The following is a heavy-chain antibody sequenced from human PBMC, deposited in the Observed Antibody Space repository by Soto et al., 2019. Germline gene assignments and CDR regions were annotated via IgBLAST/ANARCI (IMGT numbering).Heavy chain of an antibody. CDR1: GYTFTGYY. CDR3: ARGRYSSSVMDV. CDR2: INPNSGGT. V-gene: IGHV1-2*04. D-gene: IGHD6-6*01. Sequence: ASVKVSCKASGYTFTGYYMHWVRQAPGQGLEWMGWINPNSGGTNYAQKFQGWVTMTRDTSISTAYMELSRLRSDDTAVYYCARGRYSSSVMDVWGKGTTVTVAS. J-gene: IGHJ6*03.